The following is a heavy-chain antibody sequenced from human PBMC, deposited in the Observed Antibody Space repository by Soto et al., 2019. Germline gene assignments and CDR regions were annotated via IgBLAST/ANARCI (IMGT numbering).Heavy chain of an antibody. J-gene: IGHJ6*01. CDR1: GASISNTNW. CDR3: ARDRRVVVPAAYYYYGMDV. V-gene: IGHV4-4*02. CDR2: IYHGGSS. D-gene: IGHD2-15*01. Sequence: QVQLLESGPGLVKPSGSLSLTCAVSGASISNTNWWSWVRQPPGKGLEWIGEIYHGGSSNYNPSLNSRVTISLDKSNNQFSLELTSVTAADTAVYYCARDRRVVVPAAYYYYGMDVW.